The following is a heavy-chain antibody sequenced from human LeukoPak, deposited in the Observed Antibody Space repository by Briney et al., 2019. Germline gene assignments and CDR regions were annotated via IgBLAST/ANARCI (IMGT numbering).Heavy chain of an antibody. V-gene: IGHV4-59*08. CDR1: GGSISSYY. J-gene: IGHJ4*02. CDR2: IYYSGST. CDR3: ARRYYDSSGYVFDY. Sequence: SETLSLTCTVSGGSISSYYWSWIRQPPGKGLEWIGYIYYSGSTNYNPSLKSRVTISVDTSKNQSSLKLSSVTAADTAVYYCARRYYDSSGYVFDYWGQGTLVTVSS. D-gene: IGHD3-22*01.